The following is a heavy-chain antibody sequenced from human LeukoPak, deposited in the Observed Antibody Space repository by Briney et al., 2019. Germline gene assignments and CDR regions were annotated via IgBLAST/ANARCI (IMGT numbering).Heavy chain of an antibody. CDR3: TTDLGTYYHGSQRLIPIDY. J-gene: IGHJ4*02. Sequence: PGGSLRLSCADSGFTFTNAWMSWVRQAPGKGLEWIGRIKSKTDGETTNYAEPVRGRFTLSRDDSKSAVYLQMNSLKIEDTAVYYCTTDLGTYYHGSQRLIPIDYWGQGTLVTVSS. CDR2: IKSKTDGETT. CDR1: GFTFTNAW. V-gene: IGHV3-15*01. D-gene: IGHD3-10*01.